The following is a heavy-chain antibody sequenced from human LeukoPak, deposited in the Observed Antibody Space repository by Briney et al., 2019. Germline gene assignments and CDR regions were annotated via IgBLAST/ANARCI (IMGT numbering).Heavy chain of an antibody. CDR1: GGSISGYY. D-gene: IGHD3-10*01. CDR3: ARDSPMLRGRGGQVDY. CDR2: VYSSGST. V-gene: IGHV4-4*07. J-gene: IGHJ4*02. Sequence: SETLSLTCTVSGGSISGYYWTWIRQPAGKGLEWMGRVYSSGSTNYNPSLKSRVTMSVDTSKNQFSLKLSSVTAADTAVYFCARDSPMLRGRGGQVDYWGQGTLVTVSS.